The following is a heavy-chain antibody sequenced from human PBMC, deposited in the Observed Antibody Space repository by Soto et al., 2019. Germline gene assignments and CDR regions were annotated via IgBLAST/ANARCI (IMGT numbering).Heavy chain of an antibody. V-gene: IGHV4-4*07. Sequence: PSETLSLTCTVSGGSISSYYWSWIRQPAGKGLEWIGRIYTSGSTNYNPSLKSRVTMSVDTSKNQFSLKLSSVTAADTAVYYCARGYSSSWYSSAKYRMDVWGQGTTVTVSS. D-gene: IGHD6-13*01. CDR3: ARGYSSSWYSSAKYRMDV. CDR1: GGSISSYY. CDR2: IYTSGST. J-gene: IGHJ6*02.